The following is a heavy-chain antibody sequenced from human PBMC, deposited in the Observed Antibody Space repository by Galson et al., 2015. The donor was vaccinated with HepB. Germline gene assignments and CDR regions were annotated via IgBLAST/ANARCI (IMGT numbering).Heavy chain of an antibody. CDR3: ARGVRIVVVPAAMRGDYYYMDV. CDR1: GGTFSSYA. CDR2: IIPIFGTA. D-gene: IGHD2-2*01. J-gene: IGHJ6*03. V-gene: IGHV1-69*13. Sequence: SVKVSCKASGGTFSSYAISWVRQAPGQGLEWMGGIIPIFGTANYAQKFQGRVTITADESTSTAYMELSSLRSEDTAVYYCARGVRIVVVPAAMRGDYYYMDVWGKGTTVTVAS.